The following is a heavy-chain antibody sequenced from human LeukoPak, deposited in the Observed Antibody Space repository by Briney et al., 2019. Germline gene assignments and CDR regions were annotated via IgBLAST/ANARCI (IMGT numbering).Heavy chain of an antibody. CDR1: GFTFSSYW. J-gene: IGHJ4*02. Sequence: PGGSLRLSCAASGFTFSSYWMSWVRQAPGKGLEWVSTISGSGGSTYYADSVKGRFTISRDKSKNTLYLQMNSLRVEDTAVYYCAKGPLDYYDSSGYYTAPDYRGQGTLVTVSS. D-gene: IGHD3-22*01. CDR3: AKGPLDYYDSSGYYTAPDY. CDR2: ISGSGGST. V-gene: IGHV3-23*01.